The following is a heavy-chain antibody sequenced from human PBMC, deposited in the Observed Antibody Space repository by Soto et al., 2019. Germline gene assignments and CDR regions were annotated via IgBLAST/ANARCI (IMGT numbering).Heavy chain of an antibody. V-gene: IGHV4-4*07. CDR2: FYTSGNT. J-gene: IGHJ5*02. CDR1: GGSVSSYY. CDR3: ASDSTGWFDP. Sequence: SETLSLTCTVSGGSVSSYYWSWIRQPAGKGLEWIGRFYTSGNTNYNPSLKSRVTMSLDTSKNQFSLKLSSVTAADTAVYFCASDSTGWFDPWRQGTLVTVSS. D-gene: IGHD7-27*01.